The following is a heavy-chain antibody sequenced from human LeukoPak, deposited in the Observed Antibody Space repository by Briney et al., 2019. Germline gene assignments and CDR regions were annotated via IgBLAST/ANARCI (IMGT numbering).Heavy chain of an antibody. D-gene: IGHD3-3*01. CDR3: AREPYYDFWSGYYKPHDAFDI. J-gene: IGHJ3*02. V-gene: IGHV3-21*01. CDR1: GFTFSSYS. Sequence: GGSLRLSCAASGFTFSSYSMNWVRQAPGKGLEWVSSISSSSSYIYYADSVKGRFTISRDNAKNSLYLQMNSLRAEDTAVYYCAREPYYDFWSGYYKPHDAFDIWGQGTMATVSS. CDR2: ISSSSSYI.